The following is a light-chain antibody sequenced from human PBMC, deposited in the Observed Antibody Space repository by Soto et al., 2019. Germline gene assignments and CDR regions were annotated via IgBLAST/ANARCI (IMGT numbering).Light chain of an antibody. CDR3: QQYGSSPLT. CDR1: QSVSSSF. V-gene: IGKV3-20*01. J-gene: IGKJ4*01. CDR2: GAS. Sequence: EIVLTQSPGTLSLSPGARATLSCRASQSVSSSFLAWYQQKPGQAPRLLSYGASSRATGIPDRFSGSGSGTDFTLTISRLEPEDVAVYYCQQYGSSPLTFGGGTKVEIK.